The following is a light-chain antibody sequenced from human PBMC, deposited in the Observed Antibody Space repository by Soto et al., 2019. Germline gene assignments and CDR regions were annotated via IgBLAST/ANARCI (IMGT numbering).Light chain of an antibody. CDR2: DAS. V-gene: IGKV3-20*01. CDR1: QTVRNNY. Sequence: EFVLTQSPGTLSLSPGEIATLSCRASQTVRNNYLAWYQQKPGQAPRLLIYDASSRATGIPDRFSGSGSGTDFTLTISRLEPEDFAVYYCQQYGSSPLTFGPGTKVDIK. J-gene: IGKJ3*01. CDR3: QQYGSSPLT.